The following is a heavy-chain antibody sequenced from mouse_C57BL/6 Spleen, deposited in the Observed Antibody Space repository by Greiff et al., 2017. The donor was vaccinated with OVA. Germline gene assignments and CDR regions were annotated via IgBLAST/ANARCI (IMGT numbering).Heavy chain of an antibody. CDR2: ISYSGST. D-gene: IGHD2-3*01. CDR3: ARGEGYYAWFAY. J-gene: IGHJ3*01. V-gene: IGHV3-1*01. CDR1: GYSITSGYD. Sequence: EVKLQESGPGMVKPSQSLSLTCTVTGYSITSGYDWHWIRHFPGNKLEWMGYISYSGSTNYNPSLTSRISITHDTSKNHFFLKLNSVTTEDTATYYCARGEGYYAWFAYWGQGTLVTVSA.